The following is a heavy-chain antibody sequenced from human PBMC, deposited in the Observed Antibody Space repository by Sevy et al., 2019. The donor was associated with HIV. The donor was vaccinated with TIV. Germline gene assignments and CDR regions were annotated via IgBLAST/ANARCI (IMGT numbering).Heavy chain of an antibody. CDR2: ISAYNGNT. V-gene: IGHV1-18*01. D-gene: IGHD7-27*01. Sequence: ASVKVSCKASGYTFTSDGISWVRQAPGQGLEWMGWISAYNGNTNYAQKRQGRVTMTTDTSTSTAYMELRCLRSDDTAVYYCARDGYLGTESYYFDYWGQGSLVTVSS. J-gene: IGHJ4*02. CDR3: ARDGYLGTESYYFDY. CDR1: GYTFTSDG.